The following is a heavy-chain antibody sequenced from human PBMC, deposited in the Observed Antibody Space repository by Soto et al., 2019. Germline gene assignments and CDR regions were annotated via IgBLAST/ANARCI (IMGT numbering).Heavy chain of an antibody. CDR1: GFTVSSNY. J-gene: IGHJ4*02. CDR2: IYSGGGT. CDR3: AGGNSNGYFDY. D-gene: IGHD5-18*01. V-gene: IGHV3-66*01. Sequence: EVQLVESGGGLVQPGGSLRLSCAASGFTVSSNYMRWVRQAPGKGLEWVSTIYSGGGTYYPDSVKGRFTISRDNSKNTLYLQMNSPRAEDTAVYYCAGGNSNGYFDYWGQGTLVTVSS.